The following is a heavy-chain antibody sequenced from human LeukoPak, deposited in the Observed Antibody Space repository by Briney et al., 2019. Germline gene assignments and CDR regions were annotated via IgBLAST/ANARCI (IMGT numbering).Heavy chain of an antibody. J-gene: IGHJ6*03. CDR3: AGGVVVPAAIYYYYYMDV. CDR2: INPSGGST. Sequence: ASVKVSCKASGYTFTSYYMHWVRQAPGQGLEWMGIINPSGGSTSYAQKFQGRVTMTRDTSTSTVYMELSSLRSEDTAVYYCAGGVVVPAAIYYYYYMDVWGKGTTVTVSS. D-gene: IGHD2-2*01. CDR1: GYTFTSYY. V-gene: IGHV1-46*01.